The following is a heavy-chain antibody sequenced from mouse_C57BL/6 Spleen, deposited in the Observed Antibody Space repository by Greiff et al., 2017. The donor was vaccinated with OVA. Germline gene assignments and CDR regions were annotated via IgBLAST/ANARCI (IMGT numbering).Heavy chain of an antibody. CDR3: ARCAYYYGSLYYAMDY. Sequence: EVKLVESGGGLVQPGGSLSLSCAASGFTFTDYYMSWVRQPPGKALEWLGFIRHKANGYTTEYSASVKGRFTISRDNSQSILYLQMNALRAEDSATYYCARCAYYYGSLYYAMDYWGQGTSVTVSS. CDR1: GFTFTDYY. CDR2: IRHKANGYTT. V-gene: IGHV7-3*01. D-gene: IGHD1-1*01. J-gene: IGHJ4*01.